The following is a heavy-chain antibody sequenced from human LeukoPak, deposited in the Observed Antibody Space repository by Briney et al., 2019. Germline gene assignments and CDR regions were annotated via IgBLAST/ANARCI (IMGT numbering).Heavy chain of an antibody. CDR3: AKERTSGIDD. Sequence: PGGSLRLSCAASGFTFSSYAMSWVRQAPGEGLEWVSRISGSGGITYYADSVKGRFTISRDNSRNTLFLQMNSLRVEDTAVFYCAKERTSGIDDWGPGTLVTVSS. D-gene: IGHD2-2*01. CDR1: GFTFSSYA. CDR2: ISGSGGIT. J-gene: IGHJ4*02. V-gene: IGHV3-23*01.